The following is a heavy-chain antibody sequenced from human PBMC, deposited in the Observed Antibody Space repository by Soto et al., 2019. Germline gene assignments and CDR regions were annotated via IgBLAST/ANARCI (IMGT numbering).Heavy chain of an antibody. CDR3: ARWPDGYYYYGMDV. V-gene: IGHV1-8*01. J-gene: IGHJ6*02. CDR1: GYTFTSYD. Sequence: QVQLVQSGAEVKKPGASVKVSCKASGYTFTSYDINWVRQATGKGLEWMGWMNPNSGNTGYAQKFQGRVTITRNTSISTAYMERSSLRSEDTAVYYCARWPDGYYYYGMDVWGQGPTVTVSS. CDR2: MNPNSGNT.